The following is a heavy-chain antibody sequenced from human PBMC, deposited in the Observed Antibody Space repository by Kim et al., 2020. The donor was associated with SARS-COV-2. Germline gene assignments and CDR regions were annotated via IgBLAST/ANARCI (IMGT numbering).Heavy chain of an antibody. D-gene: IGHD5-18*01. CDR2: INTNTGNP. CDR1: GYTFTSYA. V-gene: IGHV7-4-1*02. CDR3: ARDPGYTSDPFDP. Sequence: ASVKVSCKASGYTFTSYAVHWVRQAPGQGLEWMGWINTNTGNPTYAQGFTGRFFFSLDTSVSTSYLQISSLKAEDTAVYYGARDPGYTSDPFDPWGQGSLVTVSS. J-gene: IGHJ5*02.